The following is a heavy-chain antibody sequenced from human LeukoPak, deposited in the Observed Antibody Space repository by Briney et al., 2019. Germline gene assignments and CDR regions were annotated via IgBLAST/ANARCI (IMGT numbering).Heavy chain of an antibody. CDR2: ISSSSSTI. J-gene: IGHJ4*02. D-gene: IGHD1-26*01. CDR1: GFTFSSYA. Sequence: GGSLRLSCAASGFTFSSYAMSWVRQAPGKGLEWVSYISSSSSTIYYADSVKGRFTISRDNAKNSLYLQMNSLRAEDTAVYYCARGSYAGYWGQGTLVTVSS. CDR3: ARGSYAGY. V-gene: IGHV3-48*01.